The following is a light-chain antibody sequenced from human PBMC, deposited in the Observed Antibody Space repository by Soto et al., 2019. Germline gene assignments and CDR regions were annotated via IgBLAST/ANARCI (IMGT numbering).Light chain of an antibody. CDR1: MRDIGAYNL. CDR2: EVR. J-gene: IGLJ2*01. CDR3: SSFTSKSTLI. V-gene: IGLV2-14*03. Sequence: QSVLTQPASVSGSPGQSITISCAGTMRDIGAYNLVSWYQQHPGKAPQLIIYEVRNRPSGISFRFSGSKSANTASLTISGLQAEDEDDYYCSSFTSKSTLIFGGGTKVTVL.